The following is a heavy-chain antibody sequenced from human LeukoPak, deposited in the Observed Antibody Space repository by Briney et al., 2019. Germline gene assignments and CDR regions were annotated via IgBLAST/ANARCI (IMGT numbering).Heavy chain of an antibody. D-gene: IGHD5-12*01. Sequence: GGSLRLSCAASGFTFSSYGMHWVRQAPGKGLEWVAVISYDGSNKYYADSVKGRFTISRDNSKNTLYLQMNSLRAEGTAVYYCAKGVATIKYWGQGTLVTVSS. J-gene: IGHJ4*02. CDR1: GFTFSSYG. V-gene: IGHV3-30*18. CDR2: ISYDGSNK. CDR3: AKGVATIKY.